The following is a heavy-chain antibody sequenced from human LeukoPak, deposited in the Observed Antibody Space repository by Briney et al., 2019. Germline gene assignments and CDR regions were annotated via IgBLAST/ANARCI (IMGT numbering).Heavy chain of an antibody. CDR1: GYTFTDYW. CDR2: INPNSGDT. J-gene: IGHJ4*02. Sequence: GASVKVSCKPSGYTFTDYWIHWVRQAPGQGLEWMGWINPNSGDTNYAQNFQGRVTMTRDTSISTAYMELSRLTSGDTAVYYCARAMYYFDYWGQGTLVTVSS. D-gene: IGHD2-2*01. V-gene: IGHV1-2*02. CDR3: ARAMYYFDY.